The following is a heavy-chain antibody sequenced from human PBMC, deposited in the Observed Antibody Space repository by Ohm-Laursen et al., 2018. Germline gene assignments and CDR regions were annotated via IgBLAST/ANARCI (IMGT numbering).Heavy chain of an antibody. CDR2: TSSSGSTI. J-gene: IGHJ4*02. CDR1: GFTFSDYY. D-gene: IGHD5-12*01. CDR3: AKHRSATWVHKRFDY. Sequence: GSLRLSCSASGFTFSDYYMSWVRQAPGKGLEWVSYTSSSGSTIYYADSVKGRFTISRDNAKNSLYLQMNSLRADDTAVYYCAKHRSATWVHKRFDYWGQGTPVTVSS. V-gene: IGHV3-11*01.